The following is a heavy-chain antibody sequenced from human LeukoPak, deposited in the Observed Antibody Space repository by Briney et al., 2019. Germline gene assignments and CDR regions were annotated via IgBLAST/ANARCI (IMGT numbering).Heavy chain of an antibody. CDR3: AHRHREVRGVMAFDY. CDR1: GFSLSTFGVA. V-gene: IGHV2-5*02. D-gene: IGHD3-10*01. CDR2: IYWDDDK. Sequence: SGPTLVNPTQTLTLTCTFSGFSLSTFGVAVGWIRQPPGKALEWLALIYWDDDKRYSPSLKSRLTITKDTSKNQVVLTLTSMDPVDTATYYCAHRHREVRGVMAFDYWGQGTLVTVSS. J-gene: IGHJ4*02.